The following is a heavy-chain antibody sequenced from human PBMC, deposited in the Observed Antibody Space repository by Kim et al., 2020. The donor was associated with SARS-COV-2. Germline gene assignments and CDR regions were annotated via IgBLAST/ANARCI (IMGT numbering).Heavy chain of an antibody. Sequence: ASVKVSCKASGYTFTSYDINWVRQATGQGLEWMGWMNPNSGNTGYAQKFQGRVTMTRNTSISTAYMELSSLRSEDTAVYYCARGGRADGIVEMATIIGWGQGTLVTVSS. CDR2: MNPNSGNT. CDR1: GYTFTSYD. V-gene: IGHV1-8*01. J-gene: IGHJ4*02. D-gene: IGHD5-12*01. CDR3: ARGGRADGIVEMATIIG.